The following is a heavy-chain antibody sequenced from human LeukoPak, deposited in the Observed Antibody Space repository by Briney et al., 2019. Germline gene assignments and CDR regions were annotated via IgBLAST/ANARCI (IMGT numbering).Heavy chain of an antibody. D-gene: IGHD5-12*01. CDR1: GGSISSSSYY. Sequence: SETLSLTCTVSGGSISSSSYYWGWIRQPPGKGLEWIGSINYSGSAYYNSSLKSRVTISVDTSKNQFSLKLSSVTAADTAVYYCARVGGEDIVATTFDYWGQGTLVTVSS. CDR3: ARVGGEDIVATTFDY. V-gene: IGHV4-39*07. J-gene: IGHJ4*02. CDR2: INYSGSA.